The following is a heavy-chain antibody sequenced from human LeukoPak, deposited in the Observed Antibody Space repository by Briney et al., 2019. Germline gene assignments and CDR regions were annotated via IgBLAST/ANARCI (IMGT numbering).Heavy chain of an antibody. D-gene: IGHD6-6*01. CDR2: ITSSGSDI. V-gene: IGHV3-21*01. J-gene: IGHJ4*02. CDR1: GFTFNTYY. Sequence: GGSLRLSCAASGFTFNTYYMKWVRQAPGRGLEWVSSITSSGSDIYYADSVKGRFTISRDNAKYSPYLQMNSLRADDTAIYYCATDPSSSVWSYWGQGTLVTVSS. CDR3: ATDPSSSVWSY.